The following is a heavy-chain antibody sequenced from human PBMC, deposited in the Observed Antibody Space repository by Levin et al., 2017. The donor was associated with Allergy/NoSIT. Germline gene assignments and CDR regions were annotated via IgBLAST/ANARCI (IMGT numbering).Heavy chain of an antibody. V-gene: IGHV3-53*01. CDR2: IYSDGST. Sequence: GESLKISCAASTFTVSDNYMTWVRQAPGKGLEWVSVIYSDGSTYYSDSVKGRFIISRDNSKNTVSLQMNSLRVEDTAVYYCARGNQWLRRWGQGTLVTVSS. CDR3: ARGNQWLRR. D-gene: IGHD6-19*01. J-gene: IGHJ4*02. CDR1: TFTVSDNY.